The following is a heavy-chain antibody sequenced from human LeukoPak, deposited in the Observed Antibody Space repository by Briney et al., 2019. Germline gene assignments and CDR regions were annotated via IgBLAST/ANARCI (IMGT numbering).Heavy chain of an antibody. J-gene: IGHJ5*02. CDR3: ARDCRSTSCRRPDP. CDR1: GGTFSSYA. Sequence: ASVKVSCKASGGTFSSYAISWVRQAPGQGLEWMGRIIPILGIANYAQKFQDRVTITADKSTSTAYMELSSLRSEDTAVYYCARDCRSTSCRRPDPWGQGTLVTVSS. V-gene: IGHV1-69*04. D-gene: IGHD2-2*01. CDR2: IIPILGIA.